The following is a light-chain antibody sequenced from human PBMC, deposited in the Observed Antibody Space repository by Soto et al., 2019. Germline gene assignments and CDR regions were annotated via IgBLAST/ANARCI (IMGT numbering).Light chain of an antibody. CDR2: EVS. CDR3: SSYAGSNNRYV. CDR1: SSDVGGYNF. V-gene: IGLV2-8*01. J-gene: IGLJ1*01. Sequence: QSALTQPASVSGSPGQSITISCTGTSSDVGGYNFVSWYQQHPGKAPKLMIYEVSKRPSGVPDRFSGSKSDNTASLTVSGLQAEDEADYYCSSYAGSNNRYVFGTGTKVTVL.